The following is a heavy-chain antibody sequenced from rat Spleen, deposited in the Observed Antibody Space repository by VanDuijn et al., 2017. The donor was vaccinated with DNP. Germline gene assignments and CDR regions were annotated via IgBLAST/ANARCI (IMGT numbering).Heavy chain of an antibody. D-gene: IGHD1-12*02. J-gene: IGHJ4*01. CDR3: ASYYYDGYYAMDA. V-gene: IGHV3-1*01. CDR2: IRYSGST. CDR1: DYSITSVY. Sequence: EVQLQESGPGLVKPSQSLSLTCSVTDYSITSVYRWNWIRKFPGNKMEWIGHIRYSGSTSYNPSLKSRISITRDTSKNQFFLQLNSVTTEDTATYYCASYYYDGYYAMDAWGQGTSVTVSS.